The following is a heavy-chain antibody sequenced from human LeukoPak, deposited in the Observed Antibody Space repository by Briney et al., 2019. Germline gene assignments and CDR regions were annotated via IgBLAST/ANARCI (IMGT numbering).Heavy chain of an antibody. Sequence: ASVKVSCKASGYTFTSYDINWVRQATGQGLEWMGWMNPNSGNTGYAQKFQGRVTMTTDTSTSTAYMELRSLRSDDTAVYYCARLSGNDFWSGYQKYYFDYWGQGTLVTVSS. D-gene: IGHD3-3*01. V-gene: IGHV1-8*01. CDR2: MNPNSGNT. J-gene: IGHJ4*02. CDR1: GYTFTSYD. CDR3: ARLSGNDFWSGYQKYYFDY.